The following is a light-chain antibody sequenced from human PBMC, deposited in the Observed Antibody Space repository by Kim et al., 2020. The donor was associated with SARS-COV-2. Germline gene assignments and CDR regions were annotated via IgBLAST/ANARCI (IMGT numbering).Light chain of an antibody. V-gene: IGKV3-20*01. Sequence: EIVLTQSPAILSLSPGGRADLSCRTSQTVNPTTLAWYQQKPGQTPKLVIFGASIRAPDIPDRFSGSRSGTDFTPSIDRLEPGDFAVYFCQGYGDSVWTFGQGTKLEI. CDR1: QTVNPTT. CDR3: QGYGDSVWT. J-gene: IGKJ1*01. CDR2: GAS.